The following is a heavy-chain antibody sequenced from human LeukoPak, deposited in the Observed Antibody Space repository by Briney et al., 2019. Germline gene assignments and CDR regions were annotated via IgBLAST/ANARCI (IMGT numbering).Heavy chain of an antibody. J-gene: IGHJ6*03. CDR3: ARAYYDFWSGLYYYYYMDV. Sequence: GESLKISCKGSGYSFTSYWIGWVRQMPGKGLEWMGIIYPGDSDTRYSPSFQGQVTISADNSISTAYLQWSSLKASDTAMSYCARAYYDFWSGLYYYYYMDVWGKGTTVTVSS. CDR2: IYPGDSDT. V-gene: IGHV5-51*01. D-gene: IGHD3-3*01. CDR1: GYSFTSYW.